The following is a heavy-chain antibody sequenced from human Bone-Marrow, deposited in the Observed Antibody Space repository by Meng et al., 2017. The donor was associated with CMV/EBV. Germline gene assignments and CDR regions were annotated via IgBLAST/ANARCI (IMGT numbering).Heavy chain of an antibody. CDR3: ARDHVTLFGVVIIGYGMDV. D-gene: IGHD3-3*01. CDR2: IYYSGST. J-gene: IGHJ6*02. CDR1: GGSVSSGSYY. V-gene: IGHV4-61*01. Sequence: SETLSLTCTVSGGSVSSGSYYWSWIRQPPGKGLEWIGYIYYSGSTNYNPSLKSRVTISVDTSKNQFSLKLSSVTAAATAVYYCARDHVTLFGVVIIGYGMDVWGQGTTVTVSS.